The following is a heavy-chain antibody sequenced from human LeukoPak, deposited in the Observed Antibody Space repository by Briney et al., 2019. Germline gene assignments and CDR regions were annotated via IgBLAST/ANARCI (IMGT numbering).Heavy chain of an antibody. J-gene: IGHJ4*02. Sequence: ASVKVSCKASGYTFTSYYMHWVRQAPGQGLEWMGIINPSGGSTNYAQKFQGRVTMTRDMSTSTVYMELSSLRAEDTAVYYCAKSIRGEAYWGQGTLVTVSS. V-gene: IGHV1-46*01. D-gene: IGHD3-10*01. CDR1: GYTFTSYY. CDR3: AKSIRGEAY. CDR2: INPSGGST.